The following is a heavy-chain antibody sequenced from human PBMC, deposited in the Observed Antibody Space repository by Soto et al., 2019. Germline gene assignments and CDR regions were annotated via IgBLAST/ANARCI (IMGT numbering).Heavy chain of an antibody. CDR1: GLIFNIYG. D-gene: IGHD6-13*01. J-gene: IGHJ4*02. CDR2: ISSDGSTK. V-gene: IGHV3-30*18. CDR3: AKDRSSTWSFDY. Sequence: GGSLRLSCAASGLIFNIYGMHWVRQAPGKGLEWVAVISSDGSTKYYADSVKGRFTVSRDNSKNTVYLQMNSLRAEDTAVYYCAKDRSSTWSFDYWGQGTLVTVSS.